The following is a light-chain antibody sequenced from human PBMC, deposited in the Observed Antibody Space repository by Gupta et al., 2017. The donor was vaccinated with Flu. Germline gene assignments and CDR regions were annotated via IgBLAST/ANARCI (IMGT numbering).Light chain of an antibody. CDR3: SSYTSSSTLWVV. Sequence: DVGGYNYVSWYQQHPGKAPKLMIYEVSNRPSGVSNRFSGSKSGNTASLTISGLQAEDEADYYCSSYTSSSTLWVVFGGGTKLTVL. CDR1: DVGGYNY. CDR2: EVS. J-gene: IGLJ2*01. V-gene: IGLV2-14*01.